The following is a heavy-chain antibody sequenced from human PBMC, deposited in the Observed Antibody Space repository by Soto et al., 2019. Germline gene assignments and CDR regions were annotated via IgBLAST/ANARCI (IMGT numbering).Heavy chain of an antibody. CDR1: GYSFSTYG. Sequence: ASVKVCCKAFGYSFSTYGISWVRQAPGQGLEWMGWISAYNGDTNYAQILQGRVTVTTDTSTSTAYMELRSLRSDDTAVYYCARDRYNLYNNAVHYWMDVWG. CDR2: ISAYNGDT. V-gene: IGHV1-18*01. J-gene: IGHJ6*01. CDR3: ARDRYNLYNNAVHYWMDV. D-gene: IGHD2-8*01.